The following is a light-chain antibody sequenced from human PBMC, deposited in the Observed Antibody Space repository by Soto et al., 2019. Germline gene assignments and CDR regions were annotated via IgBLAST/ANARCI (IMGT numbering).Light chain of an antibody. V-gene: IGKV3-15*01. J-gene: IGKJ5*01. CDR1: ESVLDY. CDR2: GPA. CDR3: QQYNTWPIT. Sequence: EIVLTQSPATLSAYPGERANLSCRASESVLDYLAWFQQRPGQSPRLLIYGPANRATGIPARFSGSESGTEFTLTISSLQSEDFAIYYCQQYNTWPITFGQGTRLEIK.